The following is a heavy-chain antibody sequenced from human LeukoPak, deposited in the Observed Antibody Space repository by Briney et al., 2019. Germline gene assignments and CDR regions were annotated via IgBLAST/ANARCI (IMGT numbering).Heavy chain of an antibody. J-gene: IGHJ6*02. CDR1: GGSFSGYY. CDR3: ARGEYSYGRPIYYYYGMDV. V-gene: IGHV4-34*01. Sequence: PSETLSLTCAVYGGSFSGYYWSWIRQPPGKGLEWIGEINHSGSTNYNPSLKSRVTISVDTSKNQFSLKLSSVTAADTAVYYCARGEYSYGRPIYYYYGMDVWGQGTTVTVSS. D-gene: IGHD5-18*01. CDR2: INHSGST.